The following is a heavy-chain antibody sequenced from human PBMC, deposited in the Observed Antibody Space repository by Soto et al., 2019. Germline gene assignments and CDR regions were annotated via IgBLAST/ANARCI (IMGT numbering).Heavy chain of an antibody. CDR2: IISIFGTA. Sequence: QVQLVQSGGEGKKPGSSVKVSCKASGGTFSSYAISWVRQAPGQGLEWMGGIISIFGTANYAQKFQGRVRITTKKPQSTAYMVLGSLRSEDTAVSYCAREGGGSLRYCCGGSCPIDYWGQGTLVTVS. D-gene: IGHD2-15*01. CDR1: GGTFSSYA. J-gene: IGHJ4*02. V-gene: IGHV1-69*06. CDR3: AREGGGSLRYCCGGSCPIDY.